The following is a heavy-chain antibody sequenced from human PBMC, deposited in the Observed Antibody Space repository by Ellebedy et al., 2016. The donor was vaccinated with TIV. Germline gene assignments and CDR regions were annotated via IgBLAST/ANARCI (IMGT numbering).Heavy chain of an antibody. CDR2: IYYSGNA. CDR1: GDSMNHYY. V-gene: IGHV4-59*01. J-gene: IGHJ5*02. Sequence: MPSETLSLTCTVSGDSMNHYYWSWIRQPTGKGLEWIGSIYYSGNANYNPSLRSRVTISIDTSKDQFSLKLSSVTAADTAIYYCARGRGMLDPWGQGTLVIVSS. CDR3: ARGRGMLDP.